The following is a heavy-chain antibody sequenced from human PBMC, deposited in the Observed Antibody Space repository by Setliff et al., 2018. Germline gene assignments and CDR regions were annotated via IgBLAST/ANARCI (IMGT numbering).Heavy chain of an antibody. J-gene: IGHJ4*02. Sequence: ASVKVSCKASGYTFTSYGISWVRQAPGQGLEWMGWISAYNGNTNYAQKLQGRVTMTTDTSTSTAYMELRSLRSDDTAVYYCARETTAWGYVDTAMVTFIDQWGQGTLVTVSS. D-gene: IGHD5-18*01. CDR2: ISAYNGNT. V-gene: IGHV1-18*01. CDR1: GYTFTSYG. CDR3: ARETTAWGYVDTAMVTFIDQ.